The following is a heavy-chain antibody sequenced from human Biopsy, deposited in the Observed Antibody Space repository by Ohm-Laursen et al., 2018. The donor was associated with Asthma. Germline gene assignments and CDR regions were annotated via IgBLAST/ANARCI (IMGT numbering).Heavy chain of an antibody. CDR3: ARAAIAGIRGWFDP. CDR1: GGSVSSGNNS. J-gene: IGHJ5*02. D-gene: IGHD2-2*02. V-gene: IGHV4-39*06. CDR2: IDQSGYT. Sequence: SDTLSLTCPVSGGSVSSGNNSWTWIRQPPGKGLEWIGEIDQSGYTNYNPSLKSRVTISADTSKNQFHLNLSSVTAADTAVYFCARAAIAGIRGWFDPWGQGTQVTVSS.